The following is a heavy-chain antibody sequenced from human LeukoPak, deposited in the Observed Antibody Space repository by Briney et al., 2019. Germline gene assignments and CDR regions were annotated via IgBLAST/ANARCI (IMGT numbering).Heavy chain of an antibody. Sequence: SETLSLTCTVSGGSISSYYWSWIRQPPGKGLEWIGYIYYSGSTNYNPSLKSRVTISVDTSKNQFSLKLSSVTAADTAVYYCARAYYYDSSGQTDYYFDCWGQGTLVTVSS. CDR1: GGSISSYY. J-gene: IGHJ4*02. CDR2: IYYSGST. V-gene: IGHV4-59*01. D-gene: IGHD3-22*01. CDR3: ARAYYYDSSGQTDYYFDC.